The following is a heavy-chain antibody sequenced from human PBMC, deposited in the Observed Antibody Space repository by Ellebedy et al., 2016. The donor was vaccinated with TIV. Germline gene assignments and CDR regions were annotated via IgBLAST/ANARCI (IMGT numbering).Heavy chain of an antibody. CDR1: GFAFDDYT. CDR2: ISWDGGST. D-gene: IGHD3-10*01. Sequence: GESLKISCAASGFAFDDYTMHWVRQAPGKGLDWVSLISWDGGSTYYGDSVKGRFTISRDNAKNSLYLQMSSLKVEDTAVYYCGRGYFVSGWGQGTLVTVSS. CDR3: GRGYFVSG. V-gene: IGHV3-43*01. J-gene: IGHJ1*01.